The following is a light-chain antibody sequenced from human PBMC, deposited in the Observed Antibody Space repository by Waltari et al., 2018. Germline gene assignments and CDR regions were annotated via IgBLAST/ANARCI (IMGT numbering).Light chain of an antibody. J-gene: IGKJ4*01. CDR2: DAS. V-gene: IGKV1-13*02. CDR3: QQLHSYPVT. CDR1: QAISSA. Sequence: AVQLTQSPSSLSASVGDRVTITCPASQAISSALAWYQQKTGKAPNLLIYDASNLESGVPSRFSGSGSGTHFTLTISSLQPADFATYYCQQLHSYPVTFGGGTKVEIK.